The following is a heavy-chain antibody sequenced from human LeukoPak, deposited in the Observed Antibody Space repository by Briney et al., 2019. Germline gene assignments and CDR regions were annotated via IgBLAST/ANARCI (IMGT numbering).Heavy chain of an antibody. CDR2: INHGGST. V-gene: IGHV4-34*01. Sequence: SETLSLTCAVYGGSFSGYYWSWSRQPPGKGLEWIGEINHGGSTNYNPSLKSRVTISVDTSKNQFSLRLSSVTAADTAVYYCARIGSGSGWYDYYYYGMDVWGKGTTVTVSS. CDR3: ARIGSGSGWYDYYYYGMDV. J-gene: IGHJ6*04. D-gene: IGHD6-19*01. CDR1: GGSFSGYY.